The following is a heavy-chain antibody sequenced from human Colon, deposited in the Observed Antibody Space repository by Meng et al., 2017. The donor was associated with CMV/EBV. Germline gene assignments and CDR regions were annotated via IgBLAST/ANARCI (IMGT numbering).Heavy chain of an antibody. CDR1: GFTFSSYA. CDR2: ISGSGGST. V-gene: IGHV3-23*01. Sequence: GGSLRLSCAASGFTFSSYAMSWVCQAPGKGLEWVSGISGSGGSTYYADSVKGRFTISRDNSKNTLYLQMNSLRAEDTAVYYCAKGWGAYFDWWNFDYWGQGTLVTVSS. CDR3: AKGWGAYFDWWNFDY. D-gene: IGHD3-9*01. J-gene: IGHJ4*02.